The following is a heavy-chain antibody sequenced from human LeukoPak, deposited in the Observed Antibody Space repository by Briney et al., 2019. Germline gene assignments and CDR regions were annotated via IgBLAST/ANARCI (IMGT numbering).Heavy chain of an antibody. CDR3: AREIGSGQWLVLFDY. D-gene: IGHD6-19*01. J-gene: IGHJ4*02. V-gene: IGHV3-9*01. CDR1: GFTFDDYA. Sequence: PGGSLRLSCAASGFTFDDYAMHWVRQAPGKGLEWVSGISWNSGSIGYADSVKGRFTISRDNAKNTLYLQMNSLRAEDTAVYYCAREIGSGQWLVLFDYWGQGTLVTVSS. CDR2: ISWNSGSI.